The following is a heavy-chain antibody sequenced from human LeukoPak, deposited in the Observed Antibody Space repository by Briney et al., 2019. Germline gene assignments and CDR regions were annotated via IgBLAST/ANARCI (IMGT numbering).Heavy chain of an antibody. V-gene: IGHV1-8*02. Sequence: GSSVKVSCKASGGTFSSYAINWVRQATGQGLEWMGWMNPNSGNTGYAQKFQGRVTMTRNTSISTAYMELSSLRSEDTAVYYCARATGFPNWGRNWFDPWGQGTLVTVSS. J-gene: IGHJ5*02. CDR3: ARATGFPNWGRNWFDP. CDR2: MNPNSGNT. D-gene: IGHD7-27*01. CDR1: GGTFSSYA.